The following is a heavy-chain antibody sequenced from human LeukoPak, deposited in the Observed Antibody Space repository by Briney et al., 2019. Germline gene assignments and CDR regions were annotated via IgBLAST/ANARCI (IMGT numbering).Heavy chain of an antibody. CDR2: INHSGST. D-gene: IGHD5-12*01. CDR3: ARGRDIVATKFDY. V-gene: IGHV4-34*01. CDR1: GRSFSGYY. Sequence: SETLSLTCAVYGRSFSGYYWSWIRQPPGKGLEWIGEINHSGSTNYNPSLKSRVTISVDTSKNQFSLRLSSVTAADTAVYYCARGRDIVATKFDYWGQGTLVTVSS. J-gene: IGHJ4*02.